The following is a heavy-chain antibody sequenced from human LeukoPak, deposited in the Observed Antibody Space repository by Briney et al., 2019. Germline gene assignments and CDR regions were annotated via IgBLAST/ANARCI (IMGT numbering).Heavy chain of an antibody. Sequence: ASVKVSCKASGYTFTSYYMHWVRQAPGQGLEWMGIINPSGGSTTYAQKFQGRVTMTRDMSTSTVYMELSSLRSEDTAVYYCARERSISHPTTVTTDYYYYMDVWGKGTTVTVSS. CDR3: ARERSISHPTTVTTDYYYYMDV. V-gene: IGHV1-46*01. CDR2: INPSGGST. J-gene: IGHJ6*03. CDR1: GYTFTSYY. D-gene: IGHD4-17*01.